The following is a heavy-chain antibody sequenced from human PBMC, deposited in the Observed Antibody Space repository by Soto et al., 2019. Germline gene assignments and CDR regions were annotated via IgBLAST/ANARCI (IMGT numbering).Heavy chain of an antibody. CDR3: ARALNYGLFDY. D-gene: IGHD4-17*01. CDR2: ISTSSTI. Sequence: EVQLVESGGGLVQPGGSLRLSCAASGFTFSSYSMNWVRQAPGKGLEWVSYISTSSTIYYADSVKGRFTISRDNAKNSLYLQLNRLRAEDTAVYYCARALNYGLFDYWGQGTLVTVSS. V-gene: IGHV3-48*01. CDR1: GFTFSSYS. J-gene: IGHJ4*02.